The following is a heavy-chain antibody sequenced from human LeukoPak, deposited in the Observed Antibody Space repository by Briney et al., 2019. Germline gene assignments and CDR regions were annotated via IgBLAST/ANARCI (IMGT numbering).Heavy chain of an antibody. Sequence: QSGGSLRLSCAASGFTFSSYAMSWVRQAPGKGLEWVSAISGSGGSTYYADSVKGRFTISRDNSKNTLYLQMHSLRAEDTAVYYCAKSNDSPYYYYGMDVWGQGTTVTVSS. CDR2: ISGSGGST. CDR3: AKSNDSPYYYYGMDV. D-gene: IGHD3-22*01. J-gene: IGHJ6*02. CDR1: GFTFSSYA. V-gene: IGHV3-23*01.